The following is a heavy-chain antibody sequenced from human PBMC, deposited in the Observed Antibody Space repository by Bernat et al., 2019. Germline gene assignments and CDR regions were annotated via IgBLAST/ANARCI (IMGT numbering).Heavy chain of an antibody. D-gene: IGHD6-13*01. CDR3: VHSANSWGFDN. Sequence: QITLKESGPTLVKPTQTLTLTCTFSGFSLSASGVGVGYIRQPPGKALEWLALIHWDGDRRYTPSLESRLTISRDTSKNQVVLTMANMDPFDTATYFCVHSANSWGFDNWGQGTLVTVSS. CDR1: GFSLSASGVG. J-gene: IGHJ4*02. V-gene: IGHV2-5*02. CDR2: IHWDGDR.